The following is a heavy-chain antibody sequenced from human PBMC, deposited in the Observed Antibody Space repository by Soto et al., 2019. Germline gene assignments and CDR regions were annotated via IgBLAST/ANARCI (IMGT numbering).Heavy chain of an antibody. V-gene: IGHV3-74*03. Sequence: EVQLAESGGGLVQPGGSLRLSCAASGFAFGDSWMHWVRQPPGKGPEWVSRMTGDGRTTQYADSVKGRFTASRDNAKNTLYLQRNSLRAEDTAVYYCATAEVDYWGPGTLVTVSS. CDR2: MTGDGRTT. J-gene: IGHJ4*02. CDR1: GFAFGDSW. CDR3: ATAEVDY.